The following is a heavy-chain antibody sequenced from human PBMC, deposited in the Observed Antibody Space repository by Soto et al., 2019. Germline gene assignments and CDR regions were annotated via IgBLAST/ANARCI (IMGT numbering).Heavy chain of an antibody. D-gene: IGHD2-2*01. J-gene: IGHJ4*02. V-gene: IGHV1-69*02. CDR1: GGTFSIYT. CDR3: ASEKRTMPGSRGYFDY. CDR2: IIPILGIA. Sequence: SVKVSCKASGGTFSIYTISWVRQAPGQGLEWMGRIIPILGIANCAQKFQGRVTITADTSKNQFSLQLKSVTTEDTAVYFCASEKRTMPGSRGYFDYWGQGTLVTVSS.